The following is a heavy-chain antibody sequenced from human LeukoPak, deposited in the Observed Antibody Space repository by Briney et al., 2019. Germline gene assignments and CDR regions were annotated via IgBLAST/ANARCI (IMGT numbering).Heavy chain of an antibody. CDR3: ARGPYSSSWMD. J-gene: IGHJ4*02. D-gene: IGHD6-13*01. CDR1: GGSFSGYY. Sequence: SETLSLTCAVYGGSFSGYYWSWIRQPPGKGLEWIGEINHSGSTNYNPSLKSRVTISVDTSENQFSLKLSSVTAADTAVYYCARGPYSSSWMDWGQGTLVTVSS. V-gene: IGHV4-34*01. CDR2: INHSGST.